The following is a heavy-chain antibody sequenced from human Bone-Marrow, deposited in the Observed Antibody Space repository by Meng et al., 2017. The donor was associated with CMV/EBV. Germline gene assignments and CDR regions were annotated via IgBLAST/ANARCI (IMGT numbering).Heavy chain of an antibody. D-gene: IGHD6-19*01. V-gene: IGHV1-2*02. J-gene: IGHJ4*02. Sequence: QVQVGQSGGEGEEPGASVKVSCKASGYTFTGYYMHWVRQATGQGLGWMRWINPNSGCTNYAQKFEGRVTMTRDTSISTAYMELSRLRSDDTAVYYCARDKVASSGWYDYWGQGTLVTASS. CDR2: INPNSGCT. CDR1: GYTFTGYY. CDR3: ARDKVASSGWYDY.